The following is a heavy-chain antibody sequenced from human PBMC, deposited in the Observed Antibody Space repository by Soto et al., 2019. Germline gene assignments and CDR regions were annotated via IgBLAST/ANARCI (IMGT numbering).Heavy chain of an antibody. CDR2: IYYSGST. V-gene: IGHV4-39*01. CDR3: ARQVVYGDYAVDY. CDR1: GGSISSSSYY. Sequence: QLQLQESGPGLVKPSETLSLTCTVSGGSISSSSYYWGWIRQPPGKGLEWIGSIYYSGSTYYNPSLKSRVPISVDTSKNQFSLKLSSVTAADTAVYYCARQVVYGDYAVDYWGQGTLVTVSS. J-gene: IGHJ4*02. D-gene: IGHD4-17*01.